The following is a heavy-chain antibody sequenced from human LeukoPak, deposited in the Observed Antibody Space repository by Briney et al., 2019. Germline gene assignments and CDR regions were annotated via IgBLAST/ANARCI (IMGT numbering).Heavy chain of an antibody. J-gene: IGHJ5*02. D-gene: IGHD3-10*01. Sequence: SETLSLTCTVSGGSISSYYLSWIRQPPGKGLEWMGYIYYSGSTNYNPSLKSRVTISVDTSKNQFSLKLSSVTAADTAVYYCAHTHTPFGEGGNSWFDPWGQGTLVTVSS. CDR3: AHTHTPFGEGGNSWFDP. V-gene: IGHV4-59*01. CDR1: GGSISSYY. CDR2: IYYSGST.